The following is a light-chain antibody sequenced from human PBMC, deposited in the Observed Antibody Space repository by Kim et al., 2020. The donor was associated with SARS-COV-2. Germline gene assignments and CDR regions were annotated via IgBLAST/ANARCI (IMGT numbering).Light chain of an antibody. Sequence: QSALTQPASVSGSPGQSITISCTGTSSDVGGYDYVSWYQQHPGKAPKLIIFDVSNRPSGVSNRFSGSKSGNTASLTISGLQAEDEADYYCNSYTASTTVFGGGTQLTVL. V-gene: IGLV2-14*03. CDR1: SSDVGGYDY. J-gene: IGLJ3*02. CDR3: NSYTASTTV. CDR2: DVS.